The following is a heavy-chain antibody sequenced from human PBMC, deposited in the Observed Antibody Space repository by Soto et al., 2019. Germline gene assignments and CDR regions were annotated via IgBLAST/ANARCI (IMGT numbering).Heavy chain of an antibody. CDR2: ISYDGSNK. Sequence: QVQLVESGGGVVQPGRSLRLSCAASGFTFSSYAMHWVRQAPGKGLEWVAVISYDGSNKYYADSVKGRFTISRDNSKNTLDLKMNSLRAEDTAVYYCARDWYYYDSSGYYYNKNYGMDVWGQGTTVTVSS. V-gene: IGHV3-30-3*01. CDR3: ARDWYYYDSSGYYYNKNYGMDV. D-gene: IGHD3-22*01. CDR1: GFTFSSYA. J-gene: IGHJ6*02.